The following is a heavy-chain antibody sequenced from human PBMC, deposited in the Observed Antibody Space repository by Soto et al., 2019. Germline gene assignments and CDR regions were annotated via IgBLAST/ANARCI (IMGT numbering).Heavy chain of an antibody. J-gene: IGHJ5*02. Sequence: SETLSLTCTVSGGSISSYYWSWIRQPPGKGLEWIGYIYYSGSTNYNPSLKSRVTISVDTSKNQFSLKLSSVTAADTALYYCARETLRWFDPWGQGTLVTVSS. V-gene: IGHV4-59*01. D-gene: IGHD3-16*01. CDR1: GGSISSYY. CDR3: ARETLRWFDP. CDR2: IYYSGST.